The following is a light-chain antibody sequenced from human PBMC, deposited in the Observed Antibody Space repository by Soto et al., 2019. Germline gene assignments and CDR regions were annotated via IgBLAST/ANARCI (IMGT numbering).Light chain of an antibody. Sequence: DIQMTQSPSSLSASLVNRVTIIFQASQDIATYLNWYQQKPGKAPNLLIYDASSLETGAPSRFSGGGSGTHFTFTISNLQPEDIATYYCQQYDNLPPTWTFGQGTKVDIK. J-gene: IGKJ1*01. V-gene: IGKV1-33*01. CDR1: QDIATY. CDR3: QQYDNLPPTWT. CDR2: DAS.